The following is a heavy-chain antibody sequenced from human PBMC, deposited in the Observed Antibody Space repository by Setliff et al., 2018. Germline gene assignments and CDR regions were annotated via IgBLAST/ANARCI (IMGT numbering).Heavy chain of an antibody. Sequence: ASVKVSCKASGYTLSHYYMRWVRQAPGQGLEWMGLINPSGGLTRYAQKFQGRVTMTWDTSTSTVYMAVSSLRSEDTAVYYCARDRYYNSWSGTSITAPHDAFDIWGQGTMVTVSS. J-gene: IGHJ3*02. CDR1: GYTLSHYY. CDR2: INPSGGLT. V-gene: IGHV1-46*03. D-gene: IGHD3-3*01. CDR3: ARDRYYNSWSGTSITAPHDAFDI.